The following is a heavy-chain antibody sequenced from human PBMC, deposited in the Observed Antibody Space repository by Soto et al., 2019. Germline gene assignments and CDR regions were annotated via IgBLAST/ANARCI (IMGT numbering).Heavy chain of an antibody. CDR1: SFTFSSYG. V-gene: IGHV3-21*01. Sequence: SLSLACAASSFTFSSYGMHCVRQAAVKGLEWVSSISSSSSYIYYSVSVKGRFTISRDNAKNSLYLQMNSLRAEDTAVYYCARVGEAYYDILTGSYYYYGMDVWGQGTTVTVSS. CDR3: ARVGEAYYDILTGSYYYYGMDV. CDR2: ISSSSSYI. J-gene: IGHJ6*02. D-gene: IGHD3-9*01.